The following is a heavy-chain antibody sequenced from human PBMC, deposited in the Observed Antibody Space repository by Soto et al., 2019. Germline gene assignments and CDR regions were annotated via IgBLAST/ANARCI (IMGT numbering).Heavy chain of an antibody. D-gene: IGHD3-16*01. CDR3: ARTSPPFRGAYYYGMDV. J-gene: IGHJ6*02. Sequence: SETLSLTCTVSGGSISSSSYYWGWIRQPPGKGLECIGSIYYSGSTSYNPSLKSRVTISVDTSKNQFSLKLSSVTAADTAVYYCARTSPPFRGAYYYGMDVWGQGTTVTVSS. V-gene: IGHV4-39*01. CDR2: IYYSGST. CDR1: GGSISSSSYY.